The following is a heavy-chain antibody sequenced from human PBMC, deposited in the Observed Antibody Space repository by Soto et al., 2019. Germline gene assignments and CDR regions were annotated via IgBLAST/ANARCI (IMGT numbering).Heavy chain of an antibody. J-gene: IGHJ4*02. V-gene: IGHV5-51*01. CDR1: GYSFTSYW. CDR2: IYPGDSDT. CDR3: LLLPGGSRPTYYFDY. Sequence: PGESLKISCKGSGYSFTSYWIGWVRQMPGKGLEWMGIIYPGDSDTRYSPSFQGQVTISADKSISTAYLQWSSLKASDTAMYYCLLLPGGSRPTYYFDYWGQGTLVTVSS. D-gene: IGHD6-13*01.